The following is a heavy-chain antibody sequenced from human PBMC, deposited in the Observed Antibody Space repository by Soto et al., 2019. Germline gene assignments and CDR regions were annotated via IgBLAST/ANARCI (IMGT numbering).Heavy chain of an antibody. Sequence: QVQLVQSGAEVKKPGASVKVSCKASGYTFTSYDINWVRQATGQGLEWMGWMNPNSGNTGYAQKFQGRVTMTRNTSTGTAYMELGSLRSEDTAVYYCARGYEGHYDFWRFAPWGQGTLVTVSS. J-gene: IGHJ5*02. CDR1: GYTFTSYD. CDR3: ARGYEGHYDFWRFAP. CDR2: MNPNSGNT. V-gene: IGHV1-8*01. D-gene: IGHD3-3*01.